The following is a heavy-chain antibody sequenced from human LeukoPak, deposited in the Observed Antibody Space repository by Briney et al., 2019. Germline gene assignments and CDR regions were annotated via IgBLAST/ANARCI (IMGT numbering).Heavy chain of an antibody. V-gene: IGHV1-2*06. CDR2: INPNSGGT. D-gene: IGHD2-15*01. CDR1: GYTFTGYY. J-gene: IGHJ5*02. Sequence: ASVKVSCKASGYTFTGYYMHWVRQAPGQGLEWMGRINPNSGGTNYAQKFQGRVTMTRDTSISTAYMELSRLRSDDTAVYYCARERGIFRSRYNWFDPWGQGTLVTVSS. CDR3: ARERGIFRSRYNWFDP.